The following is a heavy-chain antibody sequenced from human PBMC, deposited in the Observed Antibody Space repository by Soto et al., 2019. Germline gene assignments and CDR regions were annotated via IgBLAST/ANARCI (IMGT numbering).Heavy chain of an antibody. Sequence: QVQLVQSGAEVKKPGASVKVSCKASGYTFTSYAMHWVRQAPGQRLEWMGRINAGNGNTKYSQKFQGRVTITRDTSASTAYMELSSLRSEDTAVYYCARGESSSWYSLDYWGQGTLVTVSS. CDR2: INAGNGNT. J-gene: IGHJ4*02. V-gene: IGHV1-3*01. CDR1: GYTFTSYA. CDR3: ARGESSSWYSLDY. D-gene: IGHD6-13*01.